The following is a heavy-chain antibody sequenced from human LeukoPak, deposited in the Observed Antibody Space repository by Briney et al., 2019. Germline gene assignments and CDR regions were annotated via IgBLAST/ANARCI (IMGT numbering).Heavy chain of an antibody. D-gene: IGHD6-19*01. CDR2: ISGSGGST. J-gene: IGHJ4*02. V-gene: IGHV3-23*01. Sequence: GTSLRLSCAASGFILSSYAMSWVRQAPGKGLEWVSAISGSGGSTYYADSVKGRFTISRDNSKNTLYLQMNSLRAEDTAVYYCAKSVSSSGGGYFDYWGQGTLVTVSS. CDR3: AKSVSSSGGGYFDY. CDR1: GFILSSYA.